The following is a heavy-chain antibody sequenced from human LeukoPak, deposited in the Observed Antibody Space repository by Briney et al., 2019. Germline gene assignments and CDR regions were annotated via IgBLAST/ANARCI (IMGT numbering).Heavy chain of an antibody. J-gene: IGHJ4*02. Sequence: PGGSLRLSCAASGFTFSSYSMNWVRQAPGKGLEWVSYISSSSSTIYYADSVKGRFTISRDNAKNSLYLQMNSLRAEDTAVYYCASATCGGDCYRDFDYWGQGTLVTVSS. V-gene: IGHV3-48*04. CDR1: GFTFSSYS. CDR2: ISSSSSTI. D-gene: IGHD2-21*02. CDR3: ASATCGGDCYRDFDY.